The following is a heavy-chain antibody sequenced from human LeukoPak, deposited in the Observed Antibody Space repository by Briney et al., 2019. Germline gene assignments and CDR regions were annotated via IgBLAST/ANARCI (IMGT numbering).Heavy chain of an antibody. CDR1: GGTFSSYA. D-gene: IGHD1-26*01. V-gene: IGHV1-69*01. Sequence: SVKVSCKASGGTFSSYAISWVRQAPGQGLEWMGGIIPIFGTANYAQKFQGRVTITADESTSTAYMELGSLRSEDTAVYYCAREVLVGATGWFDPWGQGTLVTVSS. CDR2: IIPIFGTA. CDR3: AREVLVGATGWFDP. J-gene: IGHJ5*02.